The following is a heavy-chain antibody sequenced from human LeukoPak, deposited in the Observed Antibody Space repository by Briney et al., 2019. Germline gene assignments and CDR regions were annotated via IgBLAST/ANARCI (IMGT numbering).Heavy chain of an antibody. Sequence: GGSLRLSCAASGFTFSSYWMSWVRQAPGKGLEWVANIKQDGSEKYYMDSVKGRFTISRDTAKNSLYLQMNSLSAEDTAVYYCARGYSGYDWAPDYWGQGTLVTVSS. J-gene: IGHJ4*02. CDR1: GFTFSSYW. V-gene: IGHV3-7*04. D-gene: IGHD5-12*01. CDR2: IKQDGSEK. CDR3: ARGYSGYDWAPDY.